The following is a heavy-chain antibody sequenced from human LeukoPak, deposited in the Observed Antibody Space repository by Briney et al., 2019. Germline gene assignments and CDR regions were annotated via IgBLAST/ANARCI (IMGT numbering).Heavy chain of an antibody. J-gene: IGHJ5*02. Sequence: KTSETLSLTCTVSGGSITGYYWTWIRQPPGKGLEWIGYISDSGSTNYNPSLKSRVATSVDSSNTEFSLRLNSVTAADTAVYYCARVFRGAVTSNWFDPWGQGTLVTVSS. V-gene: IGHV4-59*01. CDR1: GGSITGYY. CDR3: ARVFRGAVTSNWFDP. D-gene: IGHD4-17*01. CDR2: ISDSGST.